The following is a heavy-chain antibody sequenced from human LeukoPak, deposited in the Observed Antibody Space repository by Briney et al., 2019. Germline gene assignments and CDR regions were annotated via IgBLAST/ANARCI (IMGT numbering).Heavy chain of an antibody. V-gene: IGHV3-30*04. D-gene: IGHD3-16*01. Sequence: GGSLRLSCGASGFNFKNYAMHWVRQAPGKGLEWVGVISYDGTKKYHAASVKGRFTISRDNPKNTVFLQMNDLRPDDMALYYCAREAVNYGGSDYWGQGTLVTVSS. J-gene: IGHJ4*02. CDR1: GFNFKNYA. CDR3: AREAVNYGGSDY. CDR2: ISYDGTKK.